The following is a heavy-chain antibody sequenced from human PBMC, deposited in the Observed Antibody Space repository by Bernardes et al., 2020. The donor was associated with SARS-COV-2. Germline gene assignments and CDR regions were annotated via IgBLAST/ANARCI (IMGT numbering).Heavy chain of an antibody. Sequence: GGPLRLSCTASGFTFNDFYISWIRQTPGKGLEWISYISGSGRAIYYSDSVKGRFTISRDNAKNSVFLQMESLSADDTAVYYCAGPSASDFYYGMDLWGQGTTVTVSS. V-gene: IGHV3-11*01. J-gene: IGHJ6*02. D-gene: IGHD3-10*01. CDR1: GFTFNDFY. CDR2: ISGSGRAI. CDR3: AGPSASDFYYGMDL.